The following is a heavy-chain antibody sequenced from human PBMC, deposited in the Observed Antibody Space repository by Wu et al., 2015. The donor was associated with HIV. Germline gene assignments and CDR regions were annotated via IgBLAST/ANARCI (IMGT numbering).Heavy chain of an antibody. J-gene: IGHJ4*02. Sequence: QLVQSGAEVRKPGSSVKVSCKASGGSFSSYGISWVRQAPGQGLEWMGGVIPLFGVESYAQKFHDRVKITTDESSITAYMDLSSLTSEDTALYFCARGEGYDGRGYHRGYFNYWGQGTLVTVSS. CDR1: GGSFSSYG. CDR2: VIPLFGVE. D-gene: IGHD3-22*01. CDR3: ARGEGYDGRGYHRGYFNY. V-gene: IGHV1-69*05.